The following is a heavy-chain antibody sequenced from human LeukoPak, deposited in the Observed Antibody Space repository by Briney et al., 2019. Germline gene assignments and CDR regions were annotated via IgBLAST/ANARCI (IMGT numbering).Heavy chain of an antibody. D-gene: IGHD6-13*01. CDR2: ISSGASTI. V-gene: IGHV3-48*03. J-gene: IGHJ4*02. CDR1: GFTFSSYE. Sequence: PGGSLRLSCVASGFTFSSYEMNWVRQAPGKGLEWVSHISSGASTICYADSVKGRFTISRDNAKNSLYLQMNSLRAEDAAVYYCARDPGYSSSWPNPFDYWGQGTLVTVSS. CDR3: ARDPGYSSSWPNPFDY.